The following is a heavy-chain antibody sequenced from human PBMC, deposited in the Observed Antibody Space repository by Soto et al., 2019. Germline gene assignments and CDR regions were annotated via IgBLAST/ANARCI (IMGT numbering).Heavy chain of an antibody. CDR2: IYYSGST. J-gene: IGHJ6*02. V-gene: IGHV4-30-4*01. CDR3: ASPKRFSYGMDV. Sequence: SETLSLTCTVSGGSISSGDYYWSWIRQPPGKGLEWIGYIYYSGSTYYNPSLKSRVTISVDTSKNQFSLKLSSVTAADTAVYYCASPKRFSYGMDVWGQGTTVTV. D-gene: IGHD3-3*01. CDR1: GGSISSGDYY.